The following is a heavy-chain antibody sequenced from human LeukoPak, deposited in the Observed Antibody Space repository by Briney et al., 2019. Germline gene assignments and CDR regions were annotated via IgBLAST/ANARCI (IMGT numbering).Heavy chain of an antibody. CDR2: IYYSGST. D-gene: IGHD6-6*01. J-gene: IGHJ6*03. V-gene: IGHV4-59*01. Sequence: SETLSLTCTVSGGTISSYYWSWIRQPPGKGLEWIGYIYYSGSTNYNPSLKSRVTISVDTSKNQFSLKLSSVTAADTAVYCCAREYSSFDSYYHYYYMDVWGKGTTVTVSS. CDR3: AREYSSFDSYYHYYYMDV. CDR1: GGTISSYY.